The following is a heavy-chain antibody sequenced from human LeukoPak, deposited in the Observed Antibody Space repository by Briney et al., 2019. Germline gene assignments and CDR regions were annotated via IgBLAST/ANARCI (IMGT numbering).Heavy chain of an antibody. J-gene: IGHJ6*02. CDR3: ARDGEGYGMDV. V-gene: IGHV3-20*01. CDR2: INWNGGST. Sequence: GGSLRLSCAASESTFSTYSMSWVRQAPGKGLEWVSGINWNGGSTGYADSVKGRFTISRDNAKNSLYLQMNSLRAEDTALYHCARDGEGYGMDVWGQGTTVTVSS. CDR1: ESTFSTYS. D-gene: IGHD3-10*01.